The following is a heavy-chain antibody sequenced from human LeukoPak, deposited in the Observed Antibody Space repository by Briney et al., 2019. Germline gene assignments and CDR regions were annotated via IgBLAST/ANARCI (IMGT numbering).Heavy chain of an antibody. CDR3: ARDYGDIPPDWYYDL. D-gene: IGHD4-17*01. V-gene: IGHV4-59*01. CDR1: GGSISSSY. J-gene: IGHJ2*01. CDR2: IYYTGST. Sequence: PSETLSLTCTVSGGSISSSYWSWIRQPPGKGLEWIGYIYYTGSTTYNPSLKSRVAISVDTPKNQFSLKLRSVTAADTAVYYCARDYGDIPPDWYYDLWGRGTLVTVSP.